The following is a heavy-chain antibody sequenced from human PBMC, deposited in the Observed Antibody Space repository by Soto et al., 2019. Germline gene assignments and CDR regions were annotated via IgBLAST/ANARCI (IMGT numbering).Heavy chain of an antibody. CDR1: GGSISSSNW. CDR3: VGYCISTSCTPPHEY. J-gene: IGHJ4*02. Sequence: QVQLQESGPGLVKPSGTLSLTCAVSGGSISSSNWWSWVRQPPGKGLEWIGEIYHSGSTNYNPSLKRRVTISVDQSKNRFSLKLSSVTAADTAVYYCVGYCISTSCTPPHEYWGPGTLVTVSS. D-gene: IGHD2-2*01. V-gene: IGHV4-4*02. CDR2: IYHSGST.